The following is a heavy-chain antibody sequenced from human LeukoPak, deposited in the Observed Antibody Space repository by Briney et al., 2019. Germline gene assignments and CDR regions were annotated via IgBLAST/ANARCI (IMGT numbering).Heavy chain of an antibody. J-gene: IGHJ4*02. CDR3: ARVPYYDILTGRGGYFDY. Sequence: SETLSLTCAVSGGSISSGGYSWSWIRQPPGKGREWIGYIYHSGSTYYNPSLKSRVTISVDRSKNQFSLKLSSVTAADTAVYYCARVPYYDILTGRGGYFDYWGQGTLVTVSS. V-gene: IGHV4-30-2*01. CDR2: IYHSGST. CDR1: GGSISSGGYS. D-gene: IGHD3-9*01.